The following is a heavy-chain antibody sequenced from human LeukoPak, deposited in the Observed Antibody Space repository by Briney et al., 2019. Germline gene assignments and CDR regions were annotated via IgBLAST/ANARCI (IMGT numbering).Heavy chain of an antibody. D-gene: IGHD5-24*01. CDR1: GFNFRNYA. CDR3: ARFRRDGSNYNDY. Sequence: GGSLRLSCAASGFNFRNYAINWVRQAPGKGLEWVSSISSRSTYVFYADSVKGRFAISRDNAKNSMYLQMNGLRAEDTAVYYCARFRRDGSNYNDYWGQGTLVTVSS. J-gene: IGHJ4*02. CDR2: ISSRSTYV. V-gene: IGHV3-21*06.